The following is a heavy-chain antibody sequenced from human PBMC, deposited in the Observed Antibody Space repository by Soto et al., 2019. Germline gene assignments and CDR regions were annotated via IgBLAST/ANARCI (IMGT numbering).Heavy chain of an antibody. CDR1: GYSISSGYY. Sequence: SETLSLTCAVSGYSISSGYYWGWIRQPPGKGLEWIGSIYHSGSTYYNPSLKSRVTISVDTSKNQFSLKLSSVTAADTAVYYCARGWIQLLNWFDPWGQGIVVTVSS. D-gene: IGHD5-18*01. V-gene: IGHV4-38-2*01. J-gene: IGHJ5*02. CDR3: ARGWIQLLNWFDP. CDR2: IYHSGST.